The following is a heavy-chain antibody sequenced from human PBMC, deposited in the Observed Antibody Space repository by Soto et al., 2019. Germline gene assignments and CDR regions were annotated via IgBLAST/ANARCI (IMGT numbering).Heavy chain of an antibody. CDR3: ARDGHIQLWPARYYYYGMDV. Sequence: GGSLRLSCAASGFTFSSYAMLWVRQAPGKGLEWVAVISYDGSNKYYADSVKGRFTISRDNSKNTLYLQMNSLRAEDTAVYYCARDGHIQLWPARYYYYGMDVWGQGTTVTVSS. CDR1: GFTFSSYA. D-gene: IGHD5-18*01. CDR2: ISYDGSNK. J-gene: IGHJ6*02. V-gene: IGHV3-30-3*01.